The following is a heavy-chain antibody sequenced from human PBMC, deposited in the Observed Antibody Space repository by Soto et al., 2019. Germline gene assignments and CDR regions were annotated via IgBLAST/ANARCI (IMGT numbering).Heavy chain of an antibody. Sequence: GGSLRLSCAASGFTFSSYAMSWVRQAPGKGLEWVSAISGSGGSTYYADSVKGRFTISRDNSKNTLYLQMNSLRAEDTAVYYCAKDTGYDSSGYYYYYYGMDVWGQGTTVTVSS. D-gene: IGHD3-22*01. V-gene: IGHV3-23*01. CDR1: GFTFSSYA. J-gene: IGHJ6*02. CDR2: ISGSGGST. CDR3: AKDTGYDSSGYYYYYYGMDV.